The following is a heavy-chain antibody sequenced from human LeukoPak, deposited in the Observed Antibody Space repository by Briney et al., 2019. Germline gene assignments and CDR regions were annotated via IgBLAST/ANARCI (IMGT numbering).Heavy chain of an antibody. Sequence: ASVKVSCKASGYTFTGYYMHWVRQAPGQGLEWMGWINPNSGGTNYAQKFQGRVTMTRDTSISTAYMELSRLRSDDTAVYYCARPASGYSGYGSFDYWGQGTLVTVSS. D-gene: IGHD5-12*01. CDR3: ARPASGYSGYGSFDY. J-gene: IGHJ4*02. V-gene: IGHV1-2*02. CDR2: INPNSGGT. CDR1: GYTFTGYY.